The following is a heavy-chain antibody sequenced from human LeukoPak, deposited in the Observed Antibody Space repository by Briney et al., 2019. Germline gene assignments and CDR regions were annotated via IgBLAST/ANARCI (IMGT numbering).Heavy chain of an antibody. CDR1: GYSINSDYY. CDR3: ARDPRGYGDYRDY. Sequence: PSETLSLTCTVSGYSINSDYYWAWIRQPPGKGLEWIGSIFPSGPTYSNPSLKSRVTISLDTSKNQFSLKLSSVTAADTAVYYCARDPRGYGDYRDYWGQGTLVTVSS. D-gene: IGHD4-17*01. V-gene: IGHV4-38-2*02. J-gene: IGHJ4*02. CDR2: IFPSGPT.